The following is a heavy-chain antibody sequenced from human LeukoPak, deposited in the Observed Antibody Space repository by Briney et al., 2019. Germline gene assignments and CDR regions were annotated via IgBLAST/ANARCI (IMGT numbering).Heavy chain of an antibody. CDR1: GGSFSGYY. D-gene: IGHD1-26*01. J-gene: IGHJ4*02. CDR3: AKSGGYGLIDY. Sequence: SETLSLTCAVYGGSFSGYYWSWIRQPPGKGLEWIGEINHSGSTNYNPSLKSRVTIPVHTSKSQFSLKLTSVTAADTAVYYCAKSGGYGLIDYWGQGTLVTVSS. V-gene: IGHV4-34*01. CDR2: INHSGST.